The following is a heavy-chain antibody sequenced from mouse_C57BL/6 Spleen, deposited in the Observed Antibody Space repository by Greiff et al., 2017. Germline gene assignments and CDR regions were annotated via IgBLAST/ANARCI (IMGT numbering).Heavy chain of an antibody. J-gene: IGHJ4*01. Sequence: QVHVKQPGAELVKPGASVKLSCKASGYTFTSYWMHWVKQRPGQGLEWIGMIHPNSGSTNYNEKFKSKATLTVDKSSSTAYMQLSSLTSEDSAVYYCASSTVVAPYAMDYWGQGTSVTVSS. CDR3: ASSTVVAPYAMDY. V-gene: IGHV1-64*01. D-gene: IGHD1-1*01. CDR1: GYTFTSYW. CDR2: IHPNSGST.